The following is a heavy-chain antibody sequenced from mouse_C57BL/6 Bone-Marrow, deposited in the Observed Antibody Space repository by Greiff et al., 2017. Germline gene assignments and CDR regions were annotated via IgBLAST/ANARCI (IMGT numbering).Heavy chain of an antibody. J-gene: IGHJ4*01. CDR2: IDPETGGT. Sequence: QVQLQQSGAELVRPGASVTLSCKASGYTFADYEMHWVKQTPVHGLEWIGAIDPETGGTAYNQKFKGKAILTADKSSSTAYMELRSLTSEDSAVYYCTRKEKQLRLRRAMDYWGQGTSVTVSS. CDR1: GYTFADYE. V-gene: IGHV1-15*01. CDR3: TRKEKQLRLRRAMDY. D-gene: IGHD3-2*02.